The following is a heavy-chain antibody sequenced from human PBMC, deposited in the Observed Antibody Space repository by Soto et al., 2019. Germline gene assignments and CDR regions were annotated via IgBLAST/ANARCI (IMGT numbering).Heavy chain of an antibody. CDR1: GYTPTNYD. J-gene: IGHJ4*02. D-gene: IGHD1-26*01. Sequence: QVPLVQSGPEVKKPGASVTVSCKTSGYTPTNYDIGWVRQAPGQGLEWMGWISAYNGNRNSAQKLQGRLTMTTDTSTKTAYMELRSLRSDDTAVYFCARALYRGGTYYAFANWGQGTLVTVSS. CDR2: ISAYNGNR. CDR3: ARALYRGGTYYAFAN. V-gene: IGHV1-18*01.